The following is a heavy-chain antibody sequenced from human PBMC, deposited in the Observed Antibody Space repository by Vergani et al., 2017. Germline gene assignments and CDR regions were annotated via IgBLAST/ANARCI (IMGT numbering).Heavy chain of an antibody. D-gene: IGHD3-10*01. J-gene: IGHJ4*02. V-gene: IGHV7-4-1*02. CDR2: INTNTGNP. CDR1: GYTFTSYA. Sequence: QVQLVQSGSELKKPGASVKVSCKASGYTFTSYAMNWVRQAPGQGLEWMGWINTNTGNPTYAQGFTGRFVFSLDTSVSTAYLQISSLKAEDTAVYYCATVPRGFGELRSLFGDYWGQGTLVTVSS. CDR3: ATVPRGFGELRSLFGDY.